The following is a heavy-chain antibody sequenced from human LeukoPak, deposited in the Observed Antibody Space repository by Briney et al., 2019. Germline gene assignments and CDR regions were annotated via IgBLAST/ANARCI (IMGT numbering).Heavy chain of an antibody. Sequence: SETLSLTCTVSGGSISSYYWSWIRQPPGKGLEWIGYIYYSGSTNYNPSLKSRVTISVDTTKNQFSLKLSSVTAADTAVYYCAREARGYCSGGSCPPDGYFDLWGRGTLVTVSS. J-gene: IGHJ2*01. CDR3: AREARGYCSGGSCPPDGYFDL. V-gene: IGHV4-59*01. CDR2: IYYSGST. CDR1: GGSISSYY. D-gene: IGHD2-15*01.